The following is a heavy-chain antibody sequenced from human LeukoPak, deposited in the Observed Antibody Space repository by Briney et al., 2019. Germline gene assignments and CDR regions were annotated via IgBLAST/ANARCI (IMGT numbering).Heavy chain of an antibody. Sequence: PSETLSLTCSVSGGSGGSGTYYWTWIRQPPGKGLEYIGYIYYTGNTSYNPSLKSRVTISVDTSKNQFSLKLSSVTAADTAVYYCARCATARGYAFDIWGQGTMVTVSS. CDR1: GGSGGSGTYY. V-gene: IGHV4-61*01. J-gene: IGHJ3*02. D-gene: IGHD1-26*01. CDR2: IYYTGNT. CDR3: ARCATARGYAFDI.